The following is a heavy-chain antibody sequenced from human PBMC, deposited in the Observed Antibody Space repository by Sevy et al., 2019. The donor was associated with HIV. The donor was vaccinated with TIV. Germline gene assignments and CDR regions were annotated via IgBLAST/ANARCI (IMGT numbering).Heavy chain of an antibody. CDR3: AVPPRGYSYGYFDY. CDR2: IIPIFGTA. Sequence: ASVKVSCKASGGTFSSYAISWVRQAPGQGLEWMGGIIPIFGTANYAQKFQGRVTITADESTSPAYMELSSLRSEDTAVYYCAVPPRGYSYGYFDYWGQGTLVTVSS. D-gene: IGHD5-18*01. J-gene: IGHJ4*02. CDR1: GGTFSSYA. V-gene: IGHV1-69*13.